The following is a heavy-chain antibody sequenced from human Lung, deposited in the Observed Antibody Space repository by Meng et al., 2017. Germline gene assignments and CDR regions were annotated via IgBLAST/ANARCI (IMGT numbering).Heavy chain of an antibody. J-gene: IGHJ4*02. Sequence: RREAGPGRGKPSGPLSLPCGVLGGSISSSNWWSWVRQPPGKGLEWIGEIYHSGGTKYNPSLKSRVTISVDKSKNQFSLKLSSVTAADTAVYYCARGLGEAVVPRTMFDYWGQGTLVTVSS. V-gene: IGHV4-4*02. D-gene: IGHD2-2*01. CDR2: IYHSGGT. CDR1: GGSISSSNW. CDR3: ARGLGEAVVPRTMFDY.